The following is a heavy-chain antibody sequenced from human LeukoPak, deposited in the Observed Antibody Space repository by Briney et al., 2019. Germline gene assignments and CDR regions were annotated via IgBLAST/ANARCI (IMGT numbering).Heavy chain of an antibody. CDR3: VRASYYYDTSGSPRGWFDP. CDR2: ISSSGSSI. J-gene: IGHJ5*02. CDR1: GFTFNDYY. V-gene: IGHV3-11*01. Sequence: GGSLRLSCAASGFTFNDYYMNWIRQAPGKGLEWVSYISSSGSSIHYADSVKGRFTISRDNAKNSLFLQMDSLRAEDTAVYYCVRASYYYDTSGSPRGWFDPWGQGTLVTVSS. D-gene: IGHD3-22*01.